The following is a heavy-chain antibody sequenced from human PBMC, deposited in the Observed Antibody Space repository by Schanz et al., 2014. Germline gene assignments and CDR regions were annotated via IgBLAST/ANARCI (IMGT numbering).Heavy chain of an antibody. Sequence: QLQLQESGPGLVKASETLSLTCSVSGGSINSGGYRWGWIRQPPGKGLEWIGTMYSSGSTYYNPPPKCSAPIPAAPSRNHFPLRGISVTAADTALYYCARAPSSSASYFGSGFDYWGQGTLVTVS. J-gene: IGHJ4*02. V-gene: IGHV4-39*02. CDR1: GGSINSGGYR. CDR2: MYSSGST. CDR3: ARAPSSSASYFGSGFDY. D-gene: IGHD3-10*01.